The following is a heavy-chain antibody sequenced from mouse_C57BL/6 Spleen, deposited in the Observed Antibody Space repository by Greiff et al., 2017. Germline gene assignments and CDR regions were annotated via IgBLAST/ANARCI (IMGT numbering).Heavy chain of an antibody. CDR2: ISAGGSYT. J-gene: IGHJ4*01. CDR3: ERDRGAYYAMDY. V-gene: IGHV5-4*01. D-gene: IGHD3-1*01. CDR1: GFTFSSYA. Sequence: EVKVAESGGGLVKPGGSLKLSCAASGFTFSSYAMSWVRQTPEKRLEWVATISAGGSYTYYPDNVKGRFTISRDNAKNNLYLQMSHLRSEDTAMYYCERDRGAYYAMDYWGQGTSVTVSS.